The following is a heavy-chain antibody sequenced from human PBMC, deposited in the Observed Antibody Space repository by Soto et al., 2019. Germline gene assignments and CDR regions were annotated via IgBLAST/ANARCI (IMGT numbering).Heavy chain of an antibody. Sequence: ASVKVSCKXSGYDFTAYDINWVRQASGQGLEWMGWMNPINGATGTARRFQGRVSLSRNTATGTAYLELTSLRSDDTAVYYCGRGPSPRAPAGGTPYYYAMDVWGQGTTVTVSS. D-gene: IGHD6-13*01. CDR1: GYDFTAYD. CDR2: MNPINGAT. J-gene: IGHJ6*02. V-gene: IGHV1-8*02. CDR3: GRGPSPRAPAGGTPYYYAMDV.